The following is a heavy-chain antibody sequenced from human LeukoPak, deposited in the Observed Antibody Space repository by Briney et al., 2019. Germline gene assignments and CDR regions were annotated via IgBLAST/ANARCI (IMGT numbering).Heavy chain of an antibody. D-gene: IGHD3-16*02. CDR1: GYTFTSYY. J-gene: IGHJ4*02. V-gene: IGHV1-46*01. CDR2: INPSGGST. Sequence: GASVKVSCKASGYTFTSYYMLWVRQATGQGLEWMGIINPSGGSTSYAQKFQGRVTITADKSTSTAYIELSSLRSADTAAYYWARGGGFGGVIVGGIDYWGQGTLVTVSS. CDR3: ARGGGFGGVIVGGIDY.